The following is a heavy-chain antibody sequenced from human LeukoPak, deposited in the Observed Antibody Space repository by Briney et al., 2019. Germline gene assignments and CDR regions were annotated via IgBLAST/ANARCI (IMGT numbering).Heavy chain of an antibody. CDR1: GFTFSSYA. D-gene: IGHD3-10*01. CDR2: IFRSGGDT. J-gene: IGHJ6*02. CDR3: AKSFTGDNYYYGVDV. V-gene: IGHV3-23*01. Sequence: PGGSLRLSCAASGFTFSSYAMTWVRQAPGKGLEWVSAIFRSGGDTYYADSMKGRFTISGDNSKNTLYLQMNSLRVGDTAIYYCAKSFTGDNYYYGVDVWGQGTTVTVSS.